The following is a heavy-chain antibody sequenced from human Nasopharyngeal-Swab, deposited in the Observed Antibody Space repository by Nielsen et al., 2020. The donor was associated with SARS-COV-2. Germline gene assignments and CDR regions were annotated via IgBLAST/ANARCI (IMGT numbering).Heavy chain of an antibody. D-gene: IGHD2-2*01. J-gene: IGHJ3*02. CDR3: AREGDIVVVQDAFDI. CDR1: GFTFRSYG. Sequence: GGSLRLSCAASGFTFRSYGMHWVRQAPGKGLEWVAVISYDGSNKYYADSVKGRFTISRDNSKNTLYLQMNSLRAEDTAVYYCAREGDIVVVQDAFDIWGQGTMVTVSS. V-gene: IGHV3-30*03. CDR2: ISYDGSNK.